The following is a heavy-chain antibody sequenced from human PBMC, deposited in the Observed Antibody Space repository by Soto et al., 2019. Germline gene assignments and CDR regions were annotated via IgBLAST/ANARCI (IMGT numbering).Heavy chain of an antibody. CDR1: GASMRTGGYY. V-gene: IGHV4-31*03. J-gene: IGHJ4*02. Sequence: QVQLQESGPRLVKPAQTLSLTCTVSGASMRTGGYYWSWVRQHPGKGLEWMGYTLYSGRTHYNPSLQSRITMSVDTSKSQFSLTLTSVTAADTAVYLCARDAPPFDYWGQGILVTVSS. CDR3: ARDAPPFDY. CDR2: TLYSGRT.